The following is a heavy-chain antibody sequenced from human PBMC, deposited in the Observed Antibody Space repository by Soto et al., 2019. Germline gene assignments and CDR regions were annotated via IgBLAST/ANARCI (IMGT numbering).Heavy chain of an antibody. D-gene: IGHD3-10*01. V-gene: IGHV3-7*01. CDR2: INQDGSDK. CDR3: AKELLVGPAEYFNH. CDR1: GFTFRNYW. J-gene: IGHJ1*01. Sequence: EVQLVESGGGLVQPGGSLRLSCAASGFTFRNYWMSWVRQAPGKGLEWVANINQDGSDKYYVDSVRGRFTISRDNAKNSLFLQMNSLRAEDTAVYYCAKELLVGPAEYFNHWGQGTLVTVSS.